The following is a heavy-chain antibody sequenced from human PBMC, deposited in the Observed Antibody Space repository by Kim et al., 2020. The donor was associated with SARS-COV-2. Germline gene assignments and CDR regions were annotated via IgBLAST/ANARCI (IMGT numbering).Heavy chain of an antibody. CDR1: GASVSSAGYF. D-gene: IGHD5-12*01. V-gene: IGHV4-39*01. Sequence: SETLSLTCTVSGASVSSAGYFWGWIRQPPGKGLEWIGIINYRGSIYNNPSLKSRVTISIDTSKNQYSLKVNSVTAADTALYYCARQGSGYGSASYDTWG. CDR2: INYRGSI. CDR3: ARQGSGYGSASYDT. J-gene: IGHJ5*01.